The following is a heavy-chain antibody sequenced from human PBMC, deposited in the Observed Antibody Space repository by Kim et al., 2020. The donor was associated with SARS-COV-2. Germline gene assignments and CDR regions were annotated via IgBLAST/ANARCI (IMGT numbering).Heavy chain of an antibody. J-gene: IGHJ4*02. V-gene: IGHV4-59*01. CDR3: ARTQGQRSYDSSGYFFDY. Sequence: SRVTISVDTSKNQFSLKLSSVTAADTAVYYCARTQGQRSYDSSGYFFDYWGQGTLVTVSS. D-gene: IGHD3-22*01.